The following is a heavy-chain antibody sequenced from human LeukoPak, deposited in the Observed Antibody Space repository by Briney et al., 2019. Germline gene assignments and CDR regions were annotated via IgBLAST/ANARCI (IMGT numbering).Heavy chain of an antibody. V-gene: IGHV3-48*01. J-gene: IGHJ4*02. CDR1: GFTLSSYS. D-gene: IGHD3-22*01. CDR3: ARDPRYYDSSGYLDY. Sequence: GGSLRLSCAASGFTLSSYSMNWVRQAPGKGLEWVSYISSSSSTIYYTDSVKGRFTISRDNAKNPLYLQMNSLRAEDTAVYYCARDPRYYDSSGYLDYWGQGTLVTVSS. CDR2: ISSSSSTI.